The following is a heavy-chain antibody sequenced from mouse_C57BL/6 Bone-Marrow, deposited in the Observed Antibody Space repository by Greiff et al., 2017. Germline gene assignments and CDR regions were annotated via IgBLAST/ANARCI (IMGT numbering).Heavy chain of an antibody. Sequence: EVQGVESGGGLVKPGGSLKLSCAASGFTFSSYTMSWVRQTPEKRLQWVAAISGGGGNTYYPDSVKGRFTISRDNDKNILYLQMRSLRSEDTALYYCSRQVTTVLATKYFDVWGTGTTVTVSS. CDR3: SRQVTTVLATKYFDV. V-gene: IGHV5-9*01. CDR1: GFTFSSYT. D-gene: IGHD1-1*01. CDR2: ISGGGGNT. J-gene: IGHJ1*03.